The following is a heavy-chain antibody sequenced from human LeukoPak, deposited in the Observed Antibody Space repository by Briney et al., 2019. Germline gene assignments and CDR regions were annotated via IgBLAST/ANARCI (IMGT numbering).Heavy chain of an antibody. CDR2: INHSGST. CDR1: GGSFSGFY. V-gene: IGHV4-34*01. D-gene: IGHD3-22*01. Sequence: SETLSLTCAVYGGSFSGFYWSWIRQPPGKGLEWIGEINHSGSTNYSPSLKSRVTMSVDTSKNQFSLKLSSVTAADTAVYYCARTFRWQYYYDSSGYSDPRFDYWGQGTLVTVSS. CDR3: ARTFRWQYYYDSSGYSDPRFDY. J-gene: IGHJ4*02.